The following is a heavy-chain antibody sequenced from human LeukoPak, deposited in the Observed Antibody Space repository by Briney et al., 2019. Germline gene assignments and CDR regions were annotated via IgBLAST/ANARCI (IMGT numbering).Heavy chain of an antibody. CDR3: VRGGWKNVDY. CDR2: VKHDGSEK. CDR1: GFTFSLYW. Sequence: GESLRLSCEVSGFTFSLYWMSWVRQAPGKGLEWVANVKHDGSEKYYVDSVKGRFTISRDNAKKPLYLQMNSLRAEDTAVYYCVRGGWKNVDYWGQGTLVTVSS. V-gene: IGHV3-7*05. J-gene: IGHJ4*02. D-gene: IGHD1/OR15-1a*01.